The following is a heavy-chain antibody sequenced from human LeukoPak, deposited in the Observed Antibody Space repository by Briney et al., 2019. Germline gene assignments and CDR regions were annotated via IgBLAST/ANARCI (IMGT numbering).Heavy chain of an antibody. Sequence: SETLSLTCSVSGDSISYFYWSWIRQAAGKGLEWIGRTSSSGNTDYNASLKSRVTISVDTSKNQFSLKLSSVTAADTAVYYCARQIVRSGSGNWFDPWGQGTLVTVS. V-gene: IGHV4-4*07. D-gene: IGHD3-10*01. CDR3: ARQIVRSGSGNWFDP. J-gene: IGHJ5*02. CDR1: GDSISYFY. CDR2: TSSSGNT.